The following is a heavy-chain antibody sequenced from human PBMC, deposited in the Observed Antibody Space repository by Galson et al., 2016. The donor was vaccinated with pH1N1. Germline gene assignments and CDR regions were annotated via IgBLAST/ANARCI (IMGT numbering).Heavy chain of an antibody. D-gene: IGHD3-22*01. V-gene: IGHV1-69*13. CDR2: IIPIFGTS. CDR1: GGTFSSSG. CDR3: AREDYYDTDLSDWYFDL. Sequence: SVKVSCKASGGTFSSSGINWVRQAPGQGPEWMGGIIPIFGTSKYAQKFQGRVTITADESTTTAYMELSRLISEDTAVYYCAREDYYDTDLSDWYFDLWGRGTLVTVSS. J-gene: IGHJ2*01.